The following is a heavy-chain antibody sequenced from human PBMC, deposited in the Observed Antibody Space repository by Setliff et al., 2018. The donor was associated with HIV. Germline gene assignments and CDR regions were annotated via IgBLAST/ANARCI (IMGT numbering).Heavy chain of an antibody. J-gene: IGHJ6*02. CDR2: IYPRGGGT. CDR1: GYTFTSYY. CDR3: ARLGSGWSDSYYYAMDV. Sequence: ASVKVSCKASGYTFTSYYIHWVRQAPGQGLEWMGIIYPRGGGTTYAQTFQGRATMTSDTSTSRAYMELRSLRSDDTAAYFCARLGSGWSDSYYYAMDVWGQGTTVTVSS. V-gene: IGHV1-46*01. D-gene: IGHD6-19*01.